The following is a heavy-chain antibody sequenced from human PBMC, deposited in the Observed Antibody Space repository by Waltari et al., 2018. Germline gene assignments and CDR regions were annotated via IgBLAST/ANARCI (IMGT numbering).Heavy chain of an antibody. CDR3: ATIAWVAPFDN. CDR1: GGSIPRSNW. D-gene: IGHD2-21*01. Sequence: QVQLQESGPGLVKPSGTLSLTCAVSGGSIPRSNWWSWVRQPPGKGLEWIGEISDSESTNYNPSLKSRVTISVDKSKNQLSLKLSSVTAADTAVYYCATIAWVAPFDNWGQGTLVTVSS. V-gene: IGHV4-4*02. CDR2: ISDSEST. J-gene: IGHJ4*02.